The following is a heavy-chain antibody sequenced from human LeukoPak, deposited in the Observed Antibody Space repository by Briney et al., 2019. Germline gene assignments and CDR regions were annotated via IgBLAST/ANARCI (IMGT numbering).Heavy chain of an antibody. CDR2: INHSGST. Sequence: SETLSLTCAVYGGSFSGYYWSWIHQPPGKGLEWIGEINHSGSTNYNPSLKSRVTISVDTSKNQFSLKLSSVTAADTAVYYCARVDHHYDSSGYYPVGAFDIWGQGTMVTVSS. V-gene: IGHV4-34*01. J-gene: IGHJ3*02. CDR3: ARVDHHYDSSGYYPVGAFDI. D-gene: IGHD3-22*01. CDR1: GGSFSGYY.